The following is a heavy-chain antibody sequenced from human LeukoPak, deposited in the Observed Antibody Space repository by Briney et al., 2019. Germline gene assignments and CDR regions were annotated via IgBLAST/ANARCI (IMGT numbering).Heavy chain of an antibody. J-gene: IGHJ3*02. CDR3: ARDLQDSSGYYSAVFDAFDI. CDR1: GSTFIGYY. V-gene: IGHV1-2*06. CDR2: INPNSGGT. Sequence: ASVKVSCKASGSTFIGYYMHWVRQAPGQGLEWMGRINPNSGGTNYAQKFQGRVTITRDTSISTAYMELSRLRSDDTAVYYCARDLQDSSGYYSAVFDAFDIWGQGTMVTVS. D-gene: IGHD3-22*01.